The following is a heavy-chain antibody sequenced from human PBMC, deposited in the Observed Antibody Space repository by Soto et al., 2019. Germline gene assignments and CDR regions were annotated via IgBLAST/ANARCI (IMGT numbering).Heavy chain of an antibody. CDR3: ARTYNWFDP. CDR2: IYYSGST. J-gene: IGHJ5*02. D-gene: IGHD2-21*01. CDR1: GGSISSSSYY. V-gene: IGHV4-39*01. Sequence: SETLSLTCTVSGGSISSSSYYWCWILQPPGKGLEWIGNIYYSGSTYYNPSLKSRVTVSVDTSKKQFSLKLSSVTAADTAVYYCARTYNWFDPWGQGTLVTVSS.